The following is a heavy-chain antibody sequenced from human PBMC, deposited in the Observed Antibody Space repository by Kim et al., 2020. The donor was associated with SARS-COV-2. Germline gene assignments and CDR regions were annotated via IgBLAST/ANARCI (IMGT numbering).Heavy chain of an antibody. D-gene: IGHD6-6*01. V-gene: IGHV3-23*01. CDR3: AKDRAAARAYYMDV. Sequence: ADSVKGRFTISRDNSKNTLYLQMNRLRAEDTAVYCCAKDRAAARAYYMDVWGKGTTVTVSS. J-gene: IGHJ6*03.